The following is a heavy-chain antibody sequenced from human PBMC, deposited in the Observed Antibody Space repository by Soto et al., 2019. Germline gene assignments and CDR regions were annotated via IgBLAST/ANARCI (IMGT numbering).Heavy chain of an antibody. CDR3: ARDKLAEQLVLGGSYYYYYMDV. J-gene: IGHJ6*03. V-gene: IGHV1-69*04. CDR2: IIPILGIA. D-gene: IGHD6-13*01. CDR1: GGTFSSYT. Sequence: GASVQVSCKASGGTFSSYTISWVRQAPGQGLEWMGRIIPILGIANYAQKFQGRVTITADKSTSTAYMELSSLRSEDTAVYYCARDKLAEQLVLGGSYYYYYMDVWGEGTTVTVSS.